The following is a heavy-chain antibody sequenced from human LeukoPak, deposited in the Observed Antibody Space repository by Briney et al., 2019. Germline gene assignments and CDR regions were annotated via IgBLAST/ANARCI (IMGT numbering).Heavy chain of an antibody. J-gene: IGHJ4*02. CDR1: GFTFSSYS. CDR2: IKQDGSEK. D-gene: IGHD2-2*01. CDR3: AREYCSSTSCCFFDY. V-gene: IGHV3-7*01. Sequence: GGSLRLSCAASGFTFSSYSMNWVRQAPGKGLEWVANIKQDGSEKYYVDSVKGRFTISRDNAKNSLYLQMNSLRAEDTAVYYCAREYCSSTSCCFFDYWGQGTLVTVSS.